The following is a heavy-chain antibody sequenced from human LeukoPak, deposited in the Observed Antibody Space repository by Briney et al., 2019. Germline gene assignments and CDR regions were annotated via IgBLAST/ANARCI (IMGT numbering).Heavy chain of an antibody. CDR1: GFTFSNYA. V-gene: IGHV3-30-3*01. Sequence: HPGGSLRLSCAASGFTFSNYAMHWVRQAPGKGLEWVAVISYDGSNKYYADSVKGRFTISRDNSRNMLYLQMTSLRAEDTAIYYCPRDFSPAAIAGDYYFDYWGQGTLVTVSS. CDR3: PRDFSPAAIAGDYYFDY. D-gene: IGHD2-2*01. J-gene: IGHJ4*02. CDR2: ISYDGSNK.